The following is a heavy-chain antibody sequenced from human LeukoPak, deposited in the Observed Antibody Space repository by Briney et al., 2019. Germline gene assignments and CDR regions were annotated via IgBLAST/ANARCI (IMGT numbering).Heavy chain of an antibody. Sequence: SETLSLTCTVSGGSMRGYYWSWIRQPPGERLEWIGHIYITGAVNYSPSLRSRVSISIDSSKNQVSLQPSSVTAADTAGYYCARMTAGGLHWGYLDYWGQGTLVAVSS. D-gene: IGHD7-27*01. CDR1: GGSMRGYY. V-gene: IGHV4-59*12. CDR3: ARMTAGGLHWGYLDY. J-gene: IGHJ4*02. CDR2: IYITGAV.